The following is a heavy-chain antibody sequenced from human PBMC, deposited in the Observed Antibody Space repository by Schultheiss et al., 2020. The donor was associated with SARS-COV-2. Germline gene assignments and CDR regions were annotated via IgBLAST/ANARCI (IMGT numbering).Heavy chain of an antibody. J-gene: IGHJ6*02. Sequence: SGLTLVKPTQTLTLTCTFSGFSLNSSGMCVSWIRQPPGKALEWLAVIDWEDDKYYSTSMKTRLTISKDTSKNQVVLTMTNMDPVDTATYYCARIPGFSSGDPGGMDVWGQGTTVTVSS. CDR2: IDWEDDK. CDR1: GFSLNSSGMC. V-gene: IGHV2-70*01. CDR3: ARIPGFSSGDPGGMDV. D-gene: IGHD6-25*01.